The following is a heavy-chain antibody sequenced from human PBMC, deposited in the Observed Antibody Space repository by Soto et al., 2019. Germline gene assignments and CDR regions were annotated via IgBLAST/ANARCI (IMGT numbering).Heavy chain of an antibody. D-gene: IGHD3-16*01. CDR1: GYIFTNYG. J-gene: IGHJ6*02. CDR2: INTYNGNT. CDR3: AMVDVYVTPSPQDV. Sequence: QVQLVQSGAEVKNPGASVKVSCKTSGYIFTNYGIGWARQAPGQGLEWMGWINTYNGNTNYAQNLQGRLTLTTDTSTSTAYMELRSLRSNDTAIYYCAMVDVYVTPSPQDVWGQGTTVNVSS. V-gene: IGHV1-18*01.